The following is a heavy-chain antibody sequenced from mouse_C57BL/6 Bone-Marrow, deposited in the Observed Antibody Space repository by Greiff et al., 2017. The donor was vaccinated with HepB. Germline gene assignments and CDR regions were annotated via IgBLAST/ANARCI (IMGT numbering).Heavy chain of an antibody. CDR3: ARSITTVVATDY. J-gene: IGHJ2*01. D-gene: IGHD1-1*01. CDR2: INPSNGGT. CDR1: GYTFNSYW. Sequence: QVQLQQPGTELVKPGASVKLSCKASGYTFNSYWMHWVKQRPGQGLEWIGNINPSNGGTNYNEKFKSKATLTVDKSSSTAYMQLSSLTSEDSAVYYCARSITTVVATDYWGQGTTLTVSS. V-gene: IGHV1-53*01.